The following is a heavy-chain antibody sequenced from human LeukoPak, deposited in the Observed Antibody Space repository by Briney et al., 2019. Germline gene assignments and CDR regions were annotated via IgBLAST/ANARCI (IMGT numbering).Heavy chain of an antibody. D-gene: IGHD3-10*01. CDR3: ASSRGSGSYGFGMDV. Sequence: ASVKVSGKASGYTFTSYYMHWVRQAPGQGLEWMGIINPSGGSTSYAQKFQGRVTMTRDTSTSTVYMELSSLRSEDTAVYCCASSRGSGSYGFGMDVWGKGTTVTVSS. J-gene: IGHJ6*04. V-gene: IGHV1-46*01. CDR2: INPSGGST. CDR1: GYTFTSYY.